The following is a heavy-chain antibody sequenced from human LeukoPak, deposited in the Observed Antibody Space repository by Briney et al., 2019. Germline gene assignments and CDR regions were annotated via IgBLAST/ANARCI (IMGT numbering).Heavy chain of an antibody. CDR3: ARVDYGDYLIDY. CDR2: ISSSSSYI. Sequence: GGSLRRSCAASGFNFSSYSMNWVRQAPGKGLEWVSSISSSSSYIYYADSVKGRFTISRDNAKNSLYLQMNSLRAEDTAVYYCARVDYGDYLIDYWGQGTLVTVSS. CDR1: GFNFSSYS. D-gene: IGHD4-17*01. J-gene: IGHJ4*02. V-gene: IGHV3-21*01.